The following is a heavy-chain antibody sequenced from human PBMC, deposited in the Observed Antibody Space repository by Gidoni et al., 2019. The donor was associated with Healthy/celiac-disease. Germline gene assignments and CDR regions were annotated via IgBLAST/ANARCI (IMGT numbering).Heavy chain of an antibody. D-gene: IGHD1-26*01. Sequence: QVQLQESGPGLVKPSETLSLTCTVSGGSISSYYWSWIRQPPGKGLEWIGYIYYSGSTNYNPSLKSRVTISVDTSKNQFSLKLSSVTAADTAVYYCARGVGRWELLYFDYWGQGTLVTVSS. CDR3: ARGVGRWELLYFDY. J-gene: IGHJ4*02. CDR1: GGSISSYY. V-gene: IGHV4-59*01. CDR2: IYYSGST.